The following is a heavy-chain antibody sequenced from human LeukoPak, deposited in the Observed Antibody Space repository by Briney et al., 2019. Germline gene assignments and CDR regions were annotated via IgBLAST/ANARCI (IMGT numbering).Heavy chain of an antibody. CDR3: ARETVAGHFDY. CDR2: IYYSGGT. Sequence: PSETLSLTCTVSGGSISSYYWSWIRQPPGKGLEWIGYIYYSGGTNYNPSLKSRVTISVDTSKNQFSLKLSSVTAADTAVYYCARETVAGHFDYWGQGTLVTVSS. CDR1: GGSISSYY. D-gene: IGHD6-19*01. V-gene: IGHV4-59*01. J-gene: IGHJ4*02.